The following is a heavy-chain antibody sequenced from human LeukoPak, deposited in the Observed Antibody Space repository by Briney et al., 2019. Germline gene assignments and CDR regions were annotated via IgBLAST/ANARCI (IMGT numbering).Heavy chain of an antibody. CDR1: GGSVTSYY. CDR3: ARVSDLAAAGTYDY. V-gene: IGHV4-59*02. Sequence: SETLSLTCTVSGGSVTSYYWSWVRQPPGKGLEWIGNIHYSGSSGSTDYNPSLKSRVTTSVDTSTNQLSLRLSSVTAADTAVYYCARVSDLAAAGTYDYWGQGTLVTVSS. J-gene: IGHJ4*02. D-gene: IGHD6-13*01. CDR2: IHYSGSSGST.